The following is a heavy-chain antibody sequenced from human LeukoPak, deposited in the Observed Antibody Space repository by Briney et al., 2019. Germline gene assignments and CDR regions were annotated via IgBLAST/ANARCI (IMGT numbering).Heavy chain of an antibody. CDR3: AREGTAMLIGFDY. D-gene: IGHD5-18*01. J-gene: IGHJ4*02. CDR2: IGSSSSSSYI. Sequence: GGSLRLSCAASGFTFSSNSMNWVRQAPGKGLEWVSSIGSSSSSSYIYYADSVKGRFTISRDNAKNSLYLQMNSLRAEDTAVYYCAREGTAMLIGFDYWGQGTLVTVSS. CDR1: GFTFSSNS. V-gene: IGHV3-21*01.